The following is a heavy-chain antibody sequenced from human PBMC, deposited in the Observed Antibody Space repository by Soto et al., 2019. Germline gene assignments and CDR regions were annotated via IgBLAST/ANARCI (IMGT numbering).Heavy chain of an antibody. Sequence: GGSLRLSCTASGFSFNTYVMDWVRQAPGKGLEWVARILYDGSKEYYAGPVKGRFTISRDNSKNTLYLQMDSLRVEDTAVYYCAKGLALMADHWGQGTPVTVSS. J-gene: IGHJ4*02. V-gene: IGHV3-30*18. CDR1: GFSFNTYV. CDR2: ILYDGSKE. CDR3: AKGLALMADH. D-gene: IGHD2-21*01.